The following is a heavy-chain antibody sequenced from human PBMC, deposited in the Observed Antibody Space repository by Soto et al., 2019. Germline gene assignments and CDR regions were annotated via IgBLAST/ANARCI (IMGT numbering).Heavy chain of an antibody. D-gene: IGHD3-9*01. CDR2: FDPEDGET. CDR3: ATDLTGESRRYFDY. Sequence: ASVKVSCKVSGYTLTELSMHWVRQAPGKGLEWMGGFDPEDGETIYAQKFQGRVTMTEDTSTDTAFMELSSLRSEDTAVYYGATDLTGESRRYFDYWGQGTLVTVSS. CDR1: GYTLTELS. J-gene: IGHJ4*02. V-gene: IGHV1-24*01.